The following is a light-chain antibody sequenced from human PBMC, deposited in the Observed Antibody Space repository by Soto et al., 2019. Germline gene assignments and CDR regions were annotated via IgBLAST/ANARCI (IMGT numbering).Light chain of an antibody. Sequence: QSVLTQPPSASGTPGQRVIISCSGGSSNIGRNPVNWYQKFPGTAPKLLISLNTQRPSGVPDRFSGSKSGTSASLAISGLQSEDEADYYCAAWDDNVYVFGTGTKVTVL. V-gene: IGLV1-44*01. CDR2: LNT. CDR3: AAWDDNVYV. CDR1: SSNIGRNP. J-gene: IGLJ1*01.